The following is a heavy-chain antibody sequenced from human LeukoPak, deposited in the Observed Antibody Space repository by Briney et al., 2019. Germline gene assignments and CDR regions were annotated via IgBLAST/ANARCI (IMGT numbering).Heavy chain of an antibody. D-gene: IGHD3-10*01. CDR1: GFTFSSNY. V-gene: IGHV3-53*01. CDR3: AREGSGSYFDY. CDR2: IYSGGST. Sequence: PGGSLRLSCAASGFTFSSNYMSWVRQAPGKGLEWVSVIYSGGSTYYADSVKGRFTISRDNSKNTLYLQMNSLRAEDTAVYYCAREGSGSYFDYWGQGTMVTVSS. J-gene: IGHJ4*02.